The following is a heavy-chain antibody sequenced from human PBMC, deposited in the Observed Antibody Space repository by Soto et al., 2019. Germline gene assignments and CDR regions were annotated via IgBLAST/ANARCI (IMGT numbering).Heavy chain of an antibody. V-gene: IGHV4-30-2*01. CDR3: ARAYCDSSGYRSHFDY. Sequence: ASETLSLTCAVSGGSISSGGYSWSWIRQPPGKGLEWIGYIYHSGSTYYNPSLKSRVTISVDRSKNQFSLKLSSVTAADTAVYYCARAYCDSSGYRSHFDYWGQGTLVTVSS. CDR1: GGSISSGGYS. J-gene: IGHJ4*02. D-gene: IGHD3-22*01. CDR2: IYHSGST.